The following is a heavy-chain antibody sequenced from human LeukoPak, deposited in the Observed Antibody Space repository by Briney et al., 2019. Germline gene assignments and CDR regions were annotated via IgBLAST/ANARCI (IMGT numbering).Heavy chain of an antibody. CDR1: GGTFISYA. J-gene: IGHJ4*02. CDR3: ARDLNYYDSSGYYWDY. V-gene: IGHV1-69*04. CDR2: IIPILGIA. Sequence: ASVKVSCKASGGTFISYAISWVRQAPGQGLEWMGRIIPILGIANYAQKSQGRVTITADKSTSTAYMELSSLRSEDTAVYYCARDLNYYDSSGYYWDYWGQGTLVTVSS. D-gene: IGHD3-22*01.